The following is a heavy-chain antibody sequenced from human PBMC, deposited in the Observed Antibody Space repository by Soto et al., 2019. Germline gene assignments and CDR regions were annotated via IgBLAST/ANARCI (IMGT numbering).Heavy chain of an antibody. J-gene: IGHJ4*02. CDR3: ARAGYSSGWYFRKYYFDY. V-gene: IGHV4-34*01. D-gene: IGHD6-19*01. CDR1: GGSFSGYY. Sequence: SETLSLTCAVYGGSFSGYYWSWIRQPPGKGLEWIGEINHSGSTNYNPSLKSRVTISVDTSKNQFSLKLSSVTAADTAVYYCARAGYSSGWYFRKYYFDYWGQGTLVTVSS. CDR2: INHSGST.